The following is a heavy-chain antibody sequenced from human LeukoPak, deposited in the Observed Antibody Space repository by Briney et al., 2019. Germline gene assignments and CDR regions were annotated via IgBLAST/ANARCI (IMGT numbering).Heavy chain of an antibody. D-gene: IGHD1-7*01. J-gene: IGHJ3*02. Sequence: PGGSLRLSCAASGFTFSSYSMNWVRQAPGKGLEWVSYISSSSSTIYYADSVKGRFTISRDNAKNSMYLQMNSLRAEDTAVYYCAREGWNYGPAFDIWGQGTMVTVSS. V-gene: IGHV3-48*04. CDR3: AREGWNYGPAFDI. CDR2: ISSSSSTI. CDR1: GFTFSSYS.